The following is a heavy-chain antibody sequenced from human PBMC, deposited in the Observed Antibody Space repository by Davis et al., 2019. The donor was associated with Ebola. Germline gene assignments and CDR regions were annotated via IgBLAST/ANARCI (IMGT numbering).Heavy chain of an antibody. D-gene: IGHD5-18*01. CDR3: ARVGYSYGLDY. Sequence: LSLTCAASGFTFSRYAMHWVRQAPGKGLEYVSAISSNGGSTYYANSVKGRFTISRDNSKNTLYLQMGSLRAEDMAVYYCARVGYSYGLDYWGQGTLVTVSS. V-gene: IGHV3-64*01. J-gene: IGHJ4*02. CDR2: ISSNGGST. CDR1: GFTFSRYA.